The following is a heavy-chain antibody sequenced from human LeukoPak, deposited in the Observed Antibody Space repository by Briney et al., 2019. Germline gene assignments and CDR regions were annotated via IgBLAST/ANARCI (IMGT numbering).Heavy chain of an antibody. CDR2: IHTSGST. CDR3: ARRDISSGWSFDY. Sequence: SETLSLTCTVSGGSISNYHWSWLRQPAGKGLEGMGQIHTSGSTNYNPPLKSRVSMSIDTTEDQVSLTIRSVTAADTAFYYCARRDISSGWSFDYWGQGTLVTVSS. D-gene: IGHD6-19*01. CDR1: GGSISNYH. J-gene: IGHJ4*02. V-gene: IGHV4-4*07.